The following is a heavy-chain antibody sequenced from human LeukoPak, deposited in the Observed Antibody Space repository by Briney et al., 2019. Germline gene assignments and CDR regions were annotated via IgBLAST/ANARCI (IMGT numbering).Heavy chain of an antibody. CDR2: INHSGST. V-gene: IGHV4-34*01. J-gene: IGHJ4*02. CDR1: GGSFSGYY. Sequence: PSETLSLTCAVYGGSFSGYYWSWIRQPPGKGLEWIGEINHSGSTNYNPSLKSRVTISVDTSKNQFSLKLSSVTAADTAVYCCARGLRSPPVDYWGQGTLVTVSS. CDR3: ARGLRSPPVDY.